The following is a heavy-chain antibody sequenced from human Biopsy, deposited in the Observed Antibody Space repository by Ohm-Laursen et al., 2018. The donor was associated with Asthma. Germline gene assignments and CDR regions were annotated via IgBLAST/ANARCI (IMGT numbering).Heavy chain of an antibody. CDR1: GDAMSTSGSY. CDR3: ARAVSSSSYWYFDL. CDR2: IYYSGRT. Sequence: GTLSLTCIVSGDAMSTSGSYWGWIRQSPGKGLEWIGSIYYSGRTYYNPSLESRVTISADTSKNHFSLKGSSVTAADPAVYYCARAVSSSSYWYFDLWGRGDLVTVSS. J-gene: IGHJ2*01. D-gene: IGHD6-6*01. V-gene: IGHV4-39*02.